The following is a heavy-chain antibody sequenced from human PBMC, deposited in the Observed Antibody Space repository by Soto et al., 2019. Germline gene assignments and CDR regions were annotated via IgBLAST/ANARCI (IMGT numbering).Heavy chain of an antibody. CDR1: GGSINSGGYS. V-gene: IGHV4-30-2*01. Sequence: PSETLSLTCTVSGGSINSGGYSWTWIRQPPGKGLEWIGFIYHTGTTYYNTSLKSRVTKSVDRSKNQFSLKLSSVTAADTALYYCARALWGPAGHINWFDPWGQGTLVTVSS. CDR2: IYHTGTT. D-gene: IGHD2-2*01. CDR3: ARALWGPAGHINWFDP. J-gene: IGHJ5*02.